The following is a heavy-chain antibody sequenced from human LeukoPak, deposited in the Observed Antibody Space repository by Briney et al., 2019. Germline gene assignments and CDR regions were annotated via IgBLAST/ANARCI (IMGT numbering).Heavy chain of an antibody. J-gene: IGHJ4*02. CDR3: ARDLFRGSPDY. CDR2: INTNTGNP. V-gene: IGHV7-4-1*02. Sequence: GASVKVSCKASGYTFTSYGISWVRQAPGQGLEWMGWINTNTGNPTYAQGFTGRFVFSLDTSVSTAYLQISSLKAEDTAVYYCARDLFRGSPDYWGQGTLVTVSS. D-gene: IGHD3-10*01. CDR1: GYTFTSYG.